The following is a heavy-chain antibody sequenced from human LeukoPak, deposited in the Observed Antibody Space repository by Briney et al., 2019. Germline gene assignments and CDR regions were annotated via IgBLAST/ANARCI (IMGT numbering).Heavy chain of an antibody. Sequence: PGGSLILSCTAPRCSFSSYWMTLVRQAPGKGLDWVASINQDGSEKYYLDSVKGRFTISRDNLKNSVYLQMISLRAEGTAVYYCARSTGWYRFTDDWGQGTMVSVSS. D-gene: IGHD6-19*01. CDR2: INQDGSEK. CDR3: ARSTGWYRFTDD. CDR1: RCSFSSYW. V-gene: IGHV3-7*01. J-gene: IGHJ4*02.